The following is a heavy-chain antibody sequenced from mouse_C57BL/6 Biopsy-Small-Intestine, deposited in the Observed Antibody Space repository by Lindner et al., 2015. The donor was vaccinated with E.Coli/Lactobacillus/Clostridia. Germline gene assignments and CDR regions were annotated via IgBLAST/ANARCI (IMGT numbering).Heavy chain of an antibody. Sequence: VQLQESGGGLVKPGGSLKLSCAASGFTFSSYAMSWVRQTPEKRLEWVATISDGGSYTYYPDNVKGRFTISRDNAKNNLYLQMSHLKSEDTAMYYCAREKGYDAGDYYAMDYWGQGTSATVSS. V-gene: IGHV5-4*01. CDR2: ISDGGSYT. D-gene: IGHD3-1*01. J-gene: IGHJ4*01. CDR3: AREKGYDAGDYYAMDY. CDR1: GFTFSSYA.